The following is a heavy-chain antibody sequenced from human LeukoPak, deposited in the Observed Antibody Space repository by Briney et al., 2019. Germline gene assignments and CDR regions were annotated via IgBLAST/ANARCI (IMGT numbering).Heavy chain of an antibody. V-gene: IGHV4-34*01. CDR3: ARHRGSGYHRFDY. D-gene: IGHD3-22*01. J-gene: IGHJ4*02. CDR2: INHSGST. CDR1: GGSFSGYY. Sequence: SETLSLTCAVYGGSFSGYYWSWIRQPPGKGLEWIGEINHSGSTNYKSSLKSRVTISVDTSKNQFSLKLSSVTAADTAVYYCARHRGSGYHRFDYWGQGTLVTVSS.